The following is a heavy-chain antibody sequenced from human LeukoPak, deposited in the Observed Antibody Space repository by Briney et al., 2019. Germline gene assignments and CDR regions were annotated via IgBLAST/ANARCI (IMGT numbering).Heavy chain of an antibody. D-gene: IGHD3-9*01. Sequence: PGGSLRLSCAASGFTFSSYSMNWVRQAPGKGLEWVSYISSSSSTIYYADSVKGRFIISRDNAKNSLYLQMNSLRAEDTAVYYCARAGEYYDIDYWGQGTLVTVSS. CDR2: ISSSSSTI. J-gene: IGHJ4*02. V-gene: IGHV3-48*01. CDR1: GFTFSSYS. CDR3: ARAGEYYDIDY.